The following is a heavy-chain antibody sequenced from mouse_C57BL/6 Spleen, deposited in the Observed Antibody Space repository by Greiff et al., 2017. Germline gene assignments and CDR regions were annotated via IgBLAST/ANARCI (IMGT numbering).Heavy chain of an antibody. D-gene: IGHD1-1*01. CDR2: IYPGSGST. CDR3: ARRGDYYYGSNDY. CDR1: GYNFTSYW. J-gene: IGHJ2*01. Sequence: VQLQQPGAELVKPGASVKMSCKASGYNFTSYWITWVKQRPGQGLEWIGDIYPGSGSTNYNEKFKSKATLTVDTSSSTAYMQLSCLTSEDSAVYYCARRGDYYYGSNDYLGQGTTLTVSS. V-gene: IGHV1-55*01.